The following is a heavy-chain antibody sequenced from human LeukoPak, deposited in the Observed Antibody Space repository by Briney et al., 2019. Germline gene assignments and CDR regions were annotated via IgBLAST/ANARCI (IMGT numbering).Heavy chain of an antibody. V-gene: IGHV4-4*09. J-gene: IGHJ4*02. D-gene: IGHD3-10*01. CDR3: ARHTVRGVSSTYFDY. Sequence: SETLSLTCTVSGGSISSYYWSWIRQPPGKGLEWIGYIYTSGSTNYNPSLKSRVTISVDTSKNQFSLRLSSVTAADTAVYYCARHTVRGVSSTYFDYWGQGTLVTVSS. CDR2: IYTSGST. CDR1: GGSISSYY.